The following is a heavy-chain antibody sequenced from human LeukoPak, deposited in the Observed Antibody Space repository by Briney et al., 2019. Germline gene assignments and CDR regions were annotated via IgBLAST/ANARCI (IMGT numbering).Heavy chain of an antibody. Sequence: SEXXSXXCTVSGGSTRXSXXYWGXIRQPPXXGXXGIGRFYYSWSTYENPSLKSRVNISVDTSKNQFSLKLSSVTAADTAVYYCARGARGSEYYFDYWGQGTLVTVSS. V-gene: IGHV4-39*07. D-gene: IGHD3-10*01. J-gene: IGHJ4*02. CDR1: GGSTRXSXXY. CDR3: ARGARGSEYYFDY. CDR2: FYYSWST.